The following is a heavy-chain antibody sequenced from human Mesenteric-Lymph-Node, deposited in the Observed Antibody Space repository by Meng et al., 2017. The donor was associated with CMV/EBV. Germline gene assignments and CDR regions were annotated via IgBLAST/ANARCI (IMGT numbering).Heavy chain of an antibody. D-gene: IGHD3-3*01. J-gene: IGHJ4*02. V-gene: IGHV3-30*02. CDR3: AKDSGVETYYLDY. CDR1: GFTFSRNN. CDR2: ILYDGSNG. Sequence: SCAASGFTFSRNNMHWVRQAPGKGLEWVAFILYDGSNGYYVESVKGRFTISRDNSKNTLYLQMSNLRPEDTALYFCAKDSGVETYYLDYWGQGTLVTVSS.